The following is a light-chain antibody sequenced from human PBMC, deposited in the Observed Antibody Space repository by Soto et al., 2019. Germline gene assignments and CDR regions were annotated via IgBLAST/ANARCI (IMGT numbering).Light chain of an antibody. CDR1: SSNIGAGYD. J-gene: IGLJ2*01. Sequence: QSVLTQPPSVSGARGQRVTISCTGSSSNIGAGYDVHWYQQLPGTAPKLLIYGNSNRPSGVPDRFSGSKSGTSASLAITGLQAEDEADYFCQSYDSSLSGVVFGGGTKVPVL. CDR2: GNS. CDR3: QSYDSSLSGVV. V-gene: IGLV1-40*01.